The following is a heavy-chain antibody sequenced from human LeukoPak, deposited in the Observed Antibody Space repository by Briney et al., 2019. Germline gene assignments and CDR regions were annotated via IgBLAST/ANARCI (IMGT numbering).Heavy chain of an antibody. CDR1: GFTFSSYA. J-gene: IGHJ4*02. V-gene: IGHV3-23*01. CDR3: AKRQSPSWRGPVDSSGYYFDY. CDR2: ISGSGGST. D-gene: IGHD3-22*01. Sequence: GGSLRLSCAASGFTFSSYAMSWVRQAPGKGLEWVSAISGSGGSTYYADSVKGRFTISRDNSKNTLYPQMNSLRAEDTAVYYCAKRQSPSWRGPVDSSGYYFDYWGQGTLVTVSS.